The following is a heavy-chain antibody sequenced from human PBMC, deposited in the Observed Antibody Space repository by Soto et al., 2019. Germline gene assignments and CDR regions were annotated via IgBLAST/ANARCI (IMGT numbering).Heavy chain of an antibody. Sequence: ASVKVSCKASGGTFSSYAISWVRQAPGQGLEWMGGIIPIFGTANYAQKFRGRVTITADESTSTAYMELSSLRSEDTAVYYCARVWEDYYYYYGMDVWGQRTTVTVSS. CDR3: ARVWEDYYYYYGMDV. D-gene: IGHD1-26*01. J-gene: IGHJ6*02. V-gene: IGHV1-69*13. CDR2: IIPIFGTA. CDR1: GGTFSSYA.